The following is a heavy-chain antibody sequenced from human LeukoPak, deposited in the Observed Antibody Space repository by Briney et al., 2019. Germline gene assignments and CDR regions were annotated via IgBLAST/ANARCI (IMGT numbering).Heavy chain of an antibody. CDR1: GFTFSTYG. V-gene: IGHV3-30*02. CDR3: AKDKLTNPYYASSGAFDY. Sequence: PGGSLRLSCAASGFTFSTYGMDWVRQAPGKGLEWVAFIRYDGSNKYYADSVKGRFTISRDNSKNTLYLQMNSLRAEDTAVYYCAKDKLTNPYYASSGAFDYWGQGTLVTVSS. CDR2: IRYDGSNK. D-gene: IGHD3-22*01. J-gene: IGHJ4*02.